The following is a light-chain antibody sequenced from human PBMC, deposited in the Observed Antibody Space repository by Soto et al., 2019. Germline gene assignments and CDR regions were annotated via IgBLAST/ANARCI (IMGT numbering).Light chain of an antibody. J-gene: IGKJ2*01. CDR3: QQFNSYPYT. CDR1: QSVNNW. Sequence: DIKMTQSPSTLSTSVGDRVTITCRASQSVNNWLAWYQQKPGKAPKLLIYKASSLDSGVPSRFSGSGSGTEFTLTITSLQPDDFATYYCQQFNSYPYTFGQGTKLEI. V-gene: IGKV1-5*03. CDR2: KAS.